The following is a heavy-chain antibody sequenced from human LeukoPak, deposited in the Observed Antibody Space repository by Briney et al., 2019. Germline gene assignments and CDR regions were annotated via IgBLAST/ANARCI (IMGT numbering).Heavy chain of an antibody. Sequence: PGGSLRLSCVASGISHSLYGVHWVRQAPGRGLNWVALISYDGSKEYFADSVKGRFTISRDNSKNTVYLQMNSLRVDDTAVYFCAKDFCTGGSCNFFDSWGQGTLVTVSS. CDR2: ISYDGSKE. V-gene: IGHV3-30*18. CDR3: AKDFCTGGSCNFFDS. D-gene: IGHD2-8*02. J-gene: IGHJ4*02. CDR1: GISHSLYG.